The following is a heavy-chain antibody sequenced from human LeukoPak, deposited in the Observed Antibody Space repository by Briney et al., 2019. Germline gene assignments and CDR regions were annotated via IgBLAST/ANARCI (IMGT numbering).Heavy chain of an antibody. CDR1: GYTFTSYA. CDR3: AGAYVDTAMVRGLYYFDC. V-gene: IGHV1-3*01. CDR2: INAGNGNT. J-gene: IGHJ4*02. Sequence: ASVKVSCKASGYTFTSYAMHWVRQAPGQRLEWMGWINAGNGNTKYSQKFQGRVTITADESTSTACMELSSLRSEDTAVYYCAGAYVDTAMVRGLYYFDCWGQGTLVTVSS. D-gene: IGHD5-18*01.